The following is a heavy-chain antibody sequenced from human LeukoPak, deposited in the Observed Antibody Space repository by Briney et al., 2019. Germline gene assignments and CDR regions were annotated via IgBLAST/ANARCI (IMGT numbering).Heavy chain of an antibody. D-gene: IGHD6-13*01. CDR2: INPNSGGT. CDR1: GYTFTGYY. J-gene: IGHJ5*02. V-gene: IGHV1-2*02. Sequence: ASVKVSCKASGYTFTGYYMHWVRQAPGQGLEWMGWINPNSGGTNYAQKFQGRVTMTRDTSISTAYMELSRLRSDDTAVDYGARVVAAAGTGWGWFDHWGQGTLVSGSS. CDR3: ARVVAAAGTGWGWFDH.